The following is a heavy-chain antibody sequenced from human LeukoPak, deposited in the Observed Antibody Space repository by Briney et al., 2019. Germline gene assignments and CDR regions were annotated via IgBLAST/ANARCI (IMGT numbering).Heavy chain of an antibody. J-gene: IGHJ5*02. D-gene: IGHD1-26*01. CDR1: GGTFTHYV. Sequence: ASVKVSCKASGGTFTHYVISWVRQAPGQGLEWMGGIAPISGTPMYAQKFQGRVTMTRDMSTSTVYMELSSLRSEDTAVYYCARGGVGATTHVWFDPWGQGTLVTVSS. V-gene: IGHV1-69*05. CDR2: IAPISGTP. CDR3: ARGGVGATTHVWFDP.